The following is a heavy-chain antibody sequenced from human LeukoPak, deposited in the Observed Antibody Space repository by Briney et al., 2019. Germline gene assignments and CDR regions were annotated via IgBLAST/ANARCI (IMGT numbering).Heavy chain of an antibody. Sequence: ASVKVSCTASGYTFTSYGISWVRQAPGQGLEWMGWISAYNGNTNYAQKLQGRVTMTTDTSTSTDYMELRSLRSDDTAVYYCATKAPGTLDAFDIWGQGTVVTVSS. D-gene: IGHD1-1*01. V-gene: IGHV1-18*01. CDR2: ISAYNGNT. CDR3: ATKAPGTLDAFDI. CDR1: GYTFTSYG. J-gene: IGHJ3*02.